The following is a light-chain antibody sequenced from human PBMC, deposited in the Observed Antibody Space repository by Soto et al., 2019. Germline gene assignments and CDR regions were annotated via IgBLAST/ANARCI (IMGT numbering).Light chain of an antibody. CDR1: QSVTNY. CDR2: DAS. J-gene: IGKJ1*01. CDR3: QQYNNWPPT. Sequence: EIVLTRSPDTLSLSAGERATLSCRASQSVTNYLAWFQQKPGQAPRLLIYDASNRATGIPARFSGSGSGTEFTLTISSLQSEDFAVYYCQQYNNWPPTFGQGTKVDIK. V-gene: IGKV3-11*01.